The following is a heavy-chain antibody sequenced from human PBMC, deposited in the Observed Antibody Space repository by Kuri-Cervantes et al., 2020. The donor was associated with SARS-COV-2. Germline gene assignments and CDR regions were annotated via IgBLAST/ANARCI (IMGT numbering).Heavy chain of an antibody. CDR3: ANSLLLSLDY. V-gene: IGHV3-30*02. D-gene: IGHD1-26*01. CDR2: IRYDGSNK. Sequence: GESLKISCAASGFTFSSYGMHWVRQAPGKGLEWVAFIRYDGSNKYYADSVKGRSTISRDNSKNTLYLQMNSLRAEDTAVYYCANSLLLSLDYWGQGTLVTVSS. J-gene: IGHJ4*02. CDR1: GFTFSSYG.